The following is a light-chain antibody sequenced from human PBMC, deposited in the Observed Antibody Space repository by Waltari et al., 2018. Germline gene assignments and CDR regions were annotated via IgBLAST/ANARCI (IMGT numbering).Light chain of an antibody. Sequence: QSALTQPASVSGSPGQSLTISCTGTSSYVGGYNYVSWYQQHPGKAPKLMIYEVSNRPSGVSNRFSGSKSGNTASLTISGLQAEDEADYYCSSYTSSSTLEVVFGGGTKLTVL. CDR3: SSYTSSSTLEVV. CDR2: EVS. CDR1: SSYVGGYNY. V-gene: IGLV2-14*01. J-gene: IGLJ2*01.